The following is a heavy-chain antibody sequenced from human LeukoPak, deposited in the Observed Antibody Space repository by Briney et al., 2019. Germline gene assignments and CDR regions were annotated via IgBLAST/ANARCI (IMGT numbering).Heavy chain of an antibody. V-gene: IGHV4-59*01. CDR2: IYYSGST. CDR3: ARERRYYDILTGPFDY. Sequence: PSETLSLTCTVSGGSISSYYWSWVRQPPGKGLEWIGYIYYSGSTNYNPSLKSRVTISVDTSKNQFSLKLSSVTAADTAVYHCARERRYYDILTGPFDYWGQGTLVTVSS. J-gene: IGHJ4*02. D-gene: IGHD3-9*01. CDR1: GGSISSYY.